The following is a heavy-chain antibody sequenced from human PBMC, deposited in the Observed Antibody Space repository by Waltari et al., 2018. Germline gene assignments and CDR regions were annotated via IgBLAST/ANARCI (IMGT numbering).Heavy chain of an antibody. J-gene: IGHJ5*02. CDR1: GGSFSGYS. Sequence: QVQLQQWGAGLLKPSETLSLPCAVYGGSFSGYSWSWLRPHPGKGLEWIGEINHSGSTNYNPSLKSRVTISVDTSKNQFSLKLSSVTAADTAVYYCARGNWGSRWFDPWGQGTLVTVSS. V-gene: IGHV4-34*01. D-gene: IGHD7-27*01. CDR2: INHSGST. CDR3: ARGNWGSRWFDP.